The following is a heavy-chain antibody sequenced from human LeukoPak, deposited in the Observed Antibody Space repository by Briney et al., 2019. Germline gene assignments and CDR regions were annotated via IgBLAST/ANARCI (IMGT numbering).Heavy chain of an antibody. CDR3: ARALVATRPRLDY. J-gene: IGHJ4*02. D-gene: IGHD5-12*01. Sequence: SETLSLTCTVSGYSISSGYSWGWIRQPPGKGLEWIGSIYHSGSTYYNPSLKSRVTISVDTSKNQFSLKLSSVTAADTAVYYCARALVATRPRLDYWGQGTLVTVSS. V-gene: IGHV4-38-2*02. CDR2: IYHSGST. CDR1: GYSISSGYS.